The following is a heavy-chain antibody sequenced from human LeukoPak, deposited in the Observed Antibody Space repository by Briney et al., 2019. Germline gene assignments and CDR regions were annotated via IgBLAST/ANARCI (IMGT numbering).Heavy chain of an antibody. V-gene: IGHV4-31*03. D-gene: IGHD2-15*01. CDR1: GGSISGTAYY. J-gene: IGHJ5*02. CDR3: ARGTRYCSSGSCFPNWFDP. Sequence: SETLSLTCTVSGGSISGTAYYWSWLRQHPGKGLEWIGYIYYSGTTYYNPSLKSRVPMLVGTSKSQFSLKLTSMTAADTAVYYCARGTRYCSSGSCFPNWFDPWGQGTLVTVSS. CDR2: IYYSGTT.